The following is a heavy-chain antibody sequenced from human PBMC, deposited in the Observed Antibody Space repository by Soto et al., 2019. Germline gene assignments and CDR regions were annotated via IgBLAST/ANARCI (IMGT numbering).Heavy chain of an antibody. CDR3: VRGDREDIAVVVGARPGEYGMDV. Sequence: QVQLVESGGGVVQPGRSLRLSCAASGFTFSSYAMHWVRQAPGKGLEWVAVISYSGSNKAYVDSVKGRFTISRDNSKNTMYLQINSLIGEDTAVYYCVRGDREDIAVVVGARPGEYGMDVWGRGTTVTVSS. J-gene: IGHJ6*02. CDR2: ISYSGSNK. V-gene: IGHV3-30-3*01. CDR1: GFTFSSYA. D-gene: IGHD2-15*01.